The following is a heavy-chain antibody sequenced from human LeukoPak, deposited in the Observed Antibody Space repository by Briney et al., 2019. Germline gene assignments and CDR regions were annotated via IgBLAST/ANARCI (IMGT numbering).Heavy chain of an antibody. CDR2: IIPILGIA. V-gene: IGHV1-69*04. J-gene: IGHJ4*02. D-gene: IGHD1-1*01. Sequence: GASVKVSCKASGGTFSSYAISWVRQAPGQGLEWMGRIIPILGIANYAQKFQGRVTITAVKSTSTAYMELSSLRSEDTAVYYCARGYSYFDYWGQGTLVTVSS. CDR1: GGTFSSYA. CDR3: ARGYSYFDY.